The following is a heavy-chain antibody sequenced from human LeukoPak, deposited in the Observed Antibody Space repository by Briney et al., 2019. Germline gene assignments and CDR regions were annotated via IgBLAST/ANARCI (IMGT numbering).Heavy chain of an antibody. CDR1: GFSLSAYE. CDR3: ARASARVVVAATVGGFEN. Sequence: GGSLRLSCRGYGFSLSAYEFNWVRQAPGKGLEWISYINTGVTSAYYAGSVKGRFTISRDDANSAVHLEMNSLRAEDTAVYYCARASARVVVAATVGGFENWGQGTLVTVSS. CDR2: INTGVTSA. D-gene: IGHD2-15*01. J-gene: IGHJ4*02. V-gene: IGHV3-48*03.